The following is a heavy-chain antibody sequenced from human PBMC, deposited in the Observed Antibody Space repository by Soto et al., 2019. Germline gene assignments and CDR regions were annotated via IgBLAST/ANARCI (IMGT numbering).Heavy chain of an antibody. Sequence: PGGSLRLSCAVSGFIISDYGVTWVRQAPGKGLEWVSGFSGGGGGTFYADSVKGRFTISRDGPKNTAYLQMNSLGAEDTAVYYCVRWNGFGDRWGQGTLVTVSS. J-gene: IGHJ5*02. V-gene: IGHV3-23*01. CDR2: FSGGGGGT. D-gene: IGHD1-1*01. CDR1: GFIISDYG. CDR3: VRWNGFGDR.